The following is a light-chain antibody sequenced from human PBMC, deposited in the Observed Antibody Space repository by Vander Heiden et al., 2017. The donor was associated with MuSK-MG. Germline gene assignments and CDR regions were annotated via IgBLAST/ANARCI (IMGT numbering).Light chain of an antibody. J-gene: IGKJ2*01. CDR3: QQYNNWPPVT. V-gene: IGKV3-15*01. CDR2: GAS. Sequence: EIVMTQSPATLPVSPGERATLSCRASQSVSSNLAWYQQKPGQAPRLLSYGASTRATGIPARFSGSGSGTEFTLTISSLQSEDFAVYYCQQYNNWPPVTFGQGTKLEIK. CDR1: QSVSSN.